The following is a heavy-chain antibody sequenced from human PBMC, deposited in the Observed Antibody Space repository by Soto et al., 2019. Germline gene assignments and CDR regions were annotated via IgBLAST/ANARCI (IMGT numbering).Heavy chain of an antibody. CDR1: GFIFSNNG. CDR2: MSYDGSDT. Sequence: GGALRLSCVGPGFIFSNNGMHWVRQSPGKGLEWVACMSYDGSDTFYADSVKGRFTISRDNSKNSLFLHMSNLRAEDTAMYYCTIVRVADSALDHWGQGTLVTVS. J-gene: IGHJ4*02. V-gene: IGHV3-30*02. D-gene: IGHD3-10*02. CDR3: TIVRVADSALDH.